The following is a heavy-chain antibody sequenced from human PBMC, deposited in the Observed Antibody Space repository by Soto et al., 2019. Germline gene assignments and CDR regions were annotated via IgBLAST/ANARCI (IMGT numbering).Heavy chain of an antibody. J-gene: IGHJ5*02. Sequence: APLKGSCKACRWTLTDDFIHWVRQAPGQGWEWMGWINPNSRGTNYAPKCQGRVTMTRDTSNSTAYMELRGLRSDDTAVYYWARVTLKAGNGFDPWGEGTLGTVSS. CDR3: ARVTLKAGNGFDP. V-gene: IGHV1-2*02. CDR1: RWTLTDDF. CDR2: INPNSRGT.